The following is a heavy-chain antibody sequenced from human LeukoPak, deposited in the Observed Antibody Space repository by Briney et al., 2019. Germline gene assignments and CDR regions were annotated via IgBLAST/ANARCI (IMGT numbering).Heavy chain of an antibody. CDR2: ISWNSGSI. J-gene: IGHJ4*02. Sequence: GGSLRLSCAAPGFTFDDYAMHWVRQAPGKGLEWVSGISWNSGSIGYADSVKGRFTISRDNAKNSLYLQMNSLRAEDMALYYCAKGHSSGYNVPYIDYWGQGTLVTVSS. D-gene: IGHD3-22*01. CDR3: AKGHSSGYNVPYIDY. V-gene: IGHV3-9*03. CDR1: GFTFDDYA.